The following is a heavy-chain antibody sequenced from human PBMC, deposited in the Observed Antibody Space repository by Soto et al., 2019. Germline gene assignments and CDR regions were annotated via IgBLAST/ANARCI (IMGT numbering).Heavy chain of an antibody. CDR3: ARDHRFRGIAAASTLFYSGMAV. CDR1: GGGIRSYA. CDR2: IIPIFGTA. J-gene: IGHJ6*02. V-gene: IGHV1-69*01. D-gene: IGHD6-13*01. Sequence: ARGGGIRSYASWWVRHYPRKRLEWMGGIIPIFGTANYAQKFQGRVTITADESTSTAYMELSSLRSEDTAVYYCARDHRFRGIAAASTLFYSGMAVWGHGTTVTVSS.